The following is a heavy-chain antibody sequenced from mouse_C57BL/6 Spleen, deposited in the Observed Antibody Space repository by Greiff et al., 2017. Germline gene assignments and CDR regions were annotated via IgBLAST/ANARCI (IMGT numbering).Heavy chain of an antibody. J-gene: IGHJ1*03. V-gene: IGHV1-80*01. CDR2: IYPGDGDT. Sequence: QVQLQQSGAELVKPGASVKISCKASGYAFSSYWMNWVKQRPGKGLEWIGQIYPGDGDTNYNGKFKGKATLTADKSSSTSYMRLRRLTSEDSAVYFCARSTPFYYGSRYWYFEVWGTGTTVTVSS. CDR1: GYAFSSYW. D-gene: IGHD1-1*01. CDR3: ARSTPFYYGSRYWYFEV.